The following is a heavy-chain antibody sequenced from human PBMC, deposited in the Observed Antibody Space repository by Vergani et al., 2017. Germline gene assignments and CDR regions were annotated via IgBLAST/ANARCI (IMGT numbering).Heavy chain of an antibody. D-gene: IGHD3-16*01. V-gene: IGHV4-4*07. Sequence: QVQLQESGPGLVKPSETLSLTCTVSGGSISGNFWSWIRQPAGKGLEYIGRMYTSGSTTYNPSLKSRVTMSLDTSKNQFSLKLSSVTDADTAVYYCARHDRKTYTATMGWYDYWGQGILVTVSS. J-gene: IGHJ4*02. CDR2: MYTSGST. CDR3: ARHDRKTYTATMGWYDY. CDR1: GGSISGNF.